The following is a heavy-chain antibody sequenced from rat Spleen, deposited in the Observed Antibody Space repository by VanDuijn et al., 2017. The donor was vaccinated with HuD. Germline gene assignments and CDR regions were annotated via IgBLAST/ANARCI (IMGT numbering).Heavy chain of an antibody. CDR3: ARHGYNSYLDY. CDR1: GFTFSDYY. V-gene: IGHV5-29*01. CDR2: IISDGGRN. Sequence: EVQLVESDGGLVQPGRSLKLSCAASGFTFSDYYMAWVRQAPTKGLEWVATIISDGGRNFYRDSVKGRFTISRDNAKSSLYLQMDSLRSEDTATYYCARHGYNSYLDYWGQGVMVTVSS. D-gene: IGHD1-9*01. J-gene: IGHJ2*01.